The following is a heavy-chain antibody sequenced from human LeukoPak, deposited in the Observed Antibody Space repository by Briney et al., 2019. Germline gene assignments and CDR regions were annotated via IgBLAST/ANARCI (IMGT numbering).Heavy chain of an antibody. CDR1: GFPFSASA. J-gene: IGHJ5*02. Sequence: PGGSLRLSCAASGFPFSASAMTWVRQAPGKGLEWVSHIFSTGTTYYADSMRGRFTISRDNSKNTLYLLMTSLRADDTAVYYCATVKYEYGDPVGGFDPWGQGTLVTVSS. V-gene: IGHV3-23*01. D-gene: IGHD4-17*01. CDR3: ATVKYEYGDPVGGFDP. CDR2: IFSTGTT.